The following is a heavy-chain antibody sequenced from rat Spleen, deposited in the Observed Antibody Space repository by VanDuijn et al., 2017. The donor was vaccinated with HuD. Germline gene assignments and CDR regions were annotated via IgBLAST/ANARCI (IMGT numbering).Heavy chain of an antibody. Sequence: EVQLVESGGGLVQPGRSLKLSCVASGFTLSDYVMHWIRQAPTKGLEWVTSISPSGATTNYLDSVKGRFTISRDNAKSTLYLQMDSLRSEDTATYYCARHLIHNTSYFDYWGQGVMVTVSS. J-gene: IGHJ2*01. CDR2: ISPSGATT. V-gene: IGHV5-19*01. D-gene: IGHD4-1*01. CDR3: ARHLIHNTSYFDY. CDR1: GFTLSDYV.